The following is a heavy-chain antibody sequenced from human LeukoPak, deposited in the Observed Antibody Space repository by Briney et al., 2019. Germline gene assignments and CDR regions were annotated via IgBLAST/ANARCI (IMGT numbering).Heavy chain of an antibody. J-gene: IGHJ6*03. CDR1: GYSFTSYW. CDR3: ARRGIVATIADYYYYYMDV. Sequence: GESLKISCKGSGYSFTSYWIGWVRQMPGEGLEWMGIIYPGDSDTRYSPSFQGQVTISADKSISTAYLQWSSLKASDTAMYYCARRGIVATIADYYYYYMDVWGKGTTVTVSS. V-gene: IGHV5-51*01. D-gene: IGHD5-12*01. CDR2: IYPGDSDT.